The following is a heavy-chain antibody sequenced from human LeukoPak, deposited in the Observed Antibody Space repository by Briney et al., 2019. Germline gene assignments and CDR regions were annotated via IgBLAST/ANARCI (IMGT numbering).Heavy chain of an antibody. V-gene: IGHV3-7*01. CDR3: ATDLYSIAVAD. CDR2: IKQDGSEK. Sequence: PGGSLRLSCAASGFTFSSYWMSWVRQAPGKGLEWVANIKQDGSEKYYVDSVKGRFTISRDNAKNSLYLQMNSLRAEDTAVYYSATDLYSIAVADWGQGTLVTVSS. D-gene: IGHD6-19*01. J-gene: IGHJ4*02. CDR1: GFTFSSYW.